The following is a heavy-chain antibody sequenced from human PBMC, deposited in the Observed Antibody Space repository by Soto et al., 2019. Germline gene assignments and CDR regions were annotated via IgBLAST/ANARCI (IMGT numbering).Heavy chain of an antibody. J-gene: IGHJ5*02. V-gene: IGHV1-3*01. CDR2: INPDNGNT. D-gene: IGHD2-15*01. CDR3: ARGIATGQLDP. CDR1: GYTFTRYT. Sequence: QVQLVQSGAEVKKPGASVKISCKASGYTFTRYTMNWVRQAPGQRLAWMGWINPDNGNTKSSKKFQDRVIITRDTSASTAYMDLSSLRSEDTAVYYCARGIATGQLDPWGQGTLVTVSS.